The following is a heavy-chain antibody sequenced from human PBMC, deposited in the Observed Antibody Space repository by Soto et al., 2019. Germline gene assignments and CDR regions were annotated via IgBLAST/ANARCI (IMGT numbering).Heavy chain of an antibody. CDR2: IGGRATSA. Sequence: EVQLLESGGGLVQPGGSLRLSCAASGFTFSNYAMSWVRPAPVKVLEWVSGIGGRATSAYYADSVKGRFAISRDQSYTTLFLQLNSFRAEDTAVYYCAKRRYSDSSVYFYDFWGQGTLVYVSS. D-gene: IGHD3-22*01. CDR3: AKRRYSDSSVYFYDF. J-gene: IGHJ4*02. CDR1: GFTFSNYA. V-gene: IGHV3-23*01.